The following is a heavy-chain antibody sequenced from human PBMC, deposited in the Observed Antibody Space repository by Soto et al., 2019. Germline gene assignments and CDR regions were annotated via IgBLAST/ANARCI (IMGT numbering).Heavy chain of an antibody. CDR1: GGSIKNYY. CDR3: ARDEYYDSNNWFDT. V-gene: IGHV4-4*07. J-gene: IGHJ5*02. Sequence: PSETLSLTCTVSGGSIKNYYWSWIRQPAGKGLEWIGRIYSTGSTNYNASLKSRVTMSVDTSNNQFSLRLRSVTAADTAVYYCARDEYYDSNNWFDTWGQGILVTVSS. CDR2: IYSTGST. D-gene: IGHD3-22*01.